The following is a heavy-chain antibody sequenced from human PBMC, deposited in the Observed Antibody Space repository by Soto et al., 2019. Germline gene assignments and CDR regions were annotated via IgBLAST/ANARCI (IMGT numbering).Heavy chain of an antibody. CDR1: GFTFSSYG. Sequence: QVQLVESGGGVVQPGRSLRLSCAASGFTFSSYGMHWVRQAPGKGLEWVAVISYDGSNKYYADSVKGRFTISRDNSKNTLYLQMNSLRAEDTAVYYCAKSARYGSPKYVWGQGTTVTVSS. V-gene: IGHV3-30*18. J-gene: IGHJ6*02. CDR3: AKSARYGSPKYV. CDR2: ISYDGSNK. D-gene: IGHD3-10*01.